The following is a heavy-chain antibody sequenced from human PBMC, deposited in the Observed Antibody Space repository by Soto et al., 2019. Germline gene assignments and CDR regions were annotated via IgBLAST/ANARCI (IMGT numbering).Heavy chain of an antibody. V-gene: IGHV3-21*06. CDR3: ARGGFGGTTGTPRAYDFDY. Sequence: EVQLVESGGGLVKPGGSLRLSCAASGFTFSSYSMNWVRQAPGKGLEWVSSISSSSSYIYYADSVKGRFTISRDNAKRSLYLQMRSRRDEGAAGYYWARGGFGGTTGTPRAYDFDYWGQGTLVTVSS. J-gene: IGHJ4*02. D-gene: IGHD1-1*01. CDR1: GFTFSSYS. CDR2: ISSSSSYI.